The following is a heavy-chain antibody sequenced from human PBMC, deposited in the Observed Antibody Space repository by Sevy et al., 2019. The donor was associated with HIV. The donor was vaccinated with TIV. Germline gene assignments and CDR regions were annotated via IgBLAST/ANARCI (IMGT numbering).Heavy chain of an antibody. J-gene: IGHJ3*02. CDR3: ARRGAGAFDI. D-gene: IGHD1-26*01. Sequence: GGSLRLSCKGSGYSFTSYWIGWVRQMPGKGLEWMGIIYPGDSDTRYSPSFQGHVTISADKSISTAYLQWSSLMASDTSMYYCARRGAGAFDIWGQGTMVTVS. CDR1: GYSFTSYW. V-gene: IGHV5-51*01. CDR2: IYPGDSDT.